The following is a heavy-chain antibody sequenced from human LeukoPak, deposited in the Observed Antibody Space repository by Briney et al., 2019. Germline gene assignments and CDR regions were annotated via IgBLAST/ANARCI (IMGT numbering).Heavy chain of an antibody. J-gene: IGHJ5*02. Sequence: GGSLRLSCAASGFTFSSYSMNWVRQAPGKGLEWVSSISSSSSYIYYADSVKGRFTISRDNAKNSPYLQMNSLRAEDTAVYYCARDRWAAGKLIVTGANVFDPWGQGTLVTVSS. CDR3: ARDRWAAGKLIVTGANVFDP. V-gene: IGHV3-21*01. CDR1: GFTFSSYS. CDR2: ISSSSSYI. D-gene: IGHD6-13*01.